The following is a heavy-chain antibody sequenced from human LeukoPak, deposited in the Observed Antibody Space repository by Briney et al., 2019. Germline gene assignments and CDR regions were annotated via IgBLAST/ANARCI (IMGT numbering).Heavy chain of an antibody. V-gene: IGHV3-23*01. CDR3: AKDPRSLGVCTSSSCPYFDY. J-gene: IGHJ4*02. CDR2: ISGSGTGT. CDR1: GFTFSNYA. Sequence: GGSLRLSCAASGFTFSNYAMHWVRLAPGKGLEWASAISGSGTGTYYADSVRGRFTISRDNSENTLYLQMNSLRADDTAVYYCAKDPRSLGVCTSSSCPYFDYWGQGTLVTVSS. D-gene: IGHD2-2*01.